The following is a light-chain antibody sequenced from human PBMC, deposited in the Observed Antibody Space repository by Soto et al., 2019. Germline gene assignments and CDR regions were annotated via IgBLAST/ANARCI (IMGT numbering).Light chain of an antibody. Sequence: ALPMTQSPSSFSSSTGDRVTITCRASQAISTYLAWYQQKPGKAPELLIYTASTLQSGVPSRFSGSGSGTDFTFTISSLQSEDFAIYYCQQYYSYPLTFGQGTRLEIK. V-gene: IGKV1-8*01. J-gene: IGKJ5*01. CDR2: TAS. CDR3: QQYYSYPLT. CDR1: QAISTY.